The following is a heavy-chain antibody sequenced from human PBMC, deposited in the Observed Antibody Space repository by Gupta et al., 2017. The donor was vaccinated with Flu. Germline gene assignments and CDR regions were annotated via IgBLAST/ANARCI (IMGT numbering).Heavy chain of an antibody. Sequence: EVQLVESVGGLVQPGGSLRLSCAASGFTFSGYDMSWVRQAPGKGLEWVSFISSSGVTYYTDSVKGRFTISRDNAKNSVYLQMDSLRAEDTAVYYCARGHWDSWGQGTLVTVSS. J-gene: IGHJ4*02. V-gene: IGHV3-48*03. CDR3: ARGHWDS. CDR1: GFTFSGYD. CDR2: ISSSGVT.